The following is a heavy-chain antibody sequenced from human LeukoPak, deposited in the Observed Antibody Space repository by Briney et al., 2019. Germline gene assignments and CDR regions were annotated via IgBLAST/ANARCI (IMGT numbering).Heavy chain of an antibody. V-gene: IGHV3-23*01. Sequence: GSLRLSCAVSGITLSNYGMSWVRQAPGKGLEWVAGISDSGGRTNYADSVKGRFTISRDNPKNTLYLQMNSLRAEDTAVYFCAKRGVVIRVILVGFHKEASSFDSWGQGALVTVSS. CDR1: GITLSNYG. D-gene: IGHD3-10*01. CDR2: ISDSGGRT. J-gene: IGHJ4*02. CDR3: AKRGVVIRVILVGFHKEASSFDS.